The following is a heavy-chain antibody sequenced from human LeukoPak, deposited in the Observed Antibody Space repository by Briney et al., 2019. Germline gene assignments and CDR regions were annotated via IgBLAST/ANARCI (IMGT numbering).Heavy chain of an antibody. CDR2: IYYSGST. CDR1: GGSISSYY. Sequence: SETLSLTCTVSGGSISSYYWSWIRQPPGEGLEWIGYIYYSGSTNYNPSLKSRVTISVDTSKNQFSLKLSSVTAADTAVYYCARVSGYSSSSPYYGMDVWGQGTTVTVSS. J-gene: IGHJ6*02. CDR3: ARVSGYSSSSPYYGMDV. V-gene: IGHV4-59*01. D-gene: IGHD6-6*01.